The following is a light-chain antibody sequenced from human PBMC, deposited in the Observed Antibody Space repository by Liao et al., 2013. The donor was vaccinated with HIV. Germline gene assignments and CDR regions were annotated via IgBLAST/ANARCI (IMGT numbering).Light chain of an antibody. J-gene: IGLJ1*01. CDR2: SDS. CDR1: NIGSKS. Sequence: SYELTQPPSVSVAPGKTARITCGGNNIGSKSVHWYQQKPGQAPVLVIYSDSDRPSGIPERFSGSNSGNTATLTISRVEAGDEADYYCQVWDSSSYVFGTGTEVTVL. CDR3: QVWDSSSYV. V-gene: IGLV3-21*01.